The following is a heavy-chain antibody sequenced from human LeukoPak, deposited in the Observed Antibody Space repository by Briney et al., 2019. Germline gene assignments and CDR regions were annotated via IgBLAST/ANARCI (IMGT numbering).Heavy chain of an antibody. V-gene: IGHV3-23*01. D-gene: IGHD3-9*01. J-gene: IGHJ4*02. CDR2: ISGSGDNS. CDR1: GFIFSSYA. Sequence: GGSLRLSCAASGFIFSSYAMSWVRQAPGKGLEWVSTISGSGDNSYYADSVKGRFTISRDNSKNTLYLQMNSLRAEDTAIYYCAKGYYDILTGQFDYWGQGTLVTVSS. CDR3: AKGYYDILTGQFDY.